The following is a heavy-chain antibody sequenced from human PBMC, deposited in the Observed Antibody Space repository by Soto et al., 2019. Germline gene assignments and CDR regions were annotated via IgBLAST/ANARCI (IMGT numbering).Heavy chain of an antibody. CDR2: ISGSGGST. V-gene: IGHV3-23*01. Sequence: GGSLRLSCAASGFTFSSYAMSWVRQAPGKGLEWVSAISGSGGSTYYADSVKGRFTISRDNSKNTLYLQMNSLRAEDTAVYYCAKARRDYVWGSSSNFDYWGQGTLVTVSS. D-gene: IGHD3-16*01. J-gene: IGHJ4*02. CDR3: AKARRDYVWGSSSNFDY. CDR1: GFTFSSYA.